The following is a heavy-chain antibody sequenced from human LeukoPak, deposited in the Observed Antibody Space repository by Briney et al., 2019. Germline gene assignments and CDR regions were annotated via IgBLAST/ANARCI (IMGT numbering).Heavy chain of an antibody. V-gene: IGHV3-21*01. J-gene: IGHJ4*02. D-gene: IGHD6-13*01. CDR1: GFTFSSYS. CDR3: ARGLGSSWYSPDY. CDR2: ITGSSSYI. Sequence: GGSLRLSCAAPGFTFSSYSMNWVRQAPGKGLEWVSSITGSSSYIYCADLVKGRFTISRDNAKNSLYLQINSLRAEDTAVYYCARGLGSSWYSPDYWGQGTLVTVSS.